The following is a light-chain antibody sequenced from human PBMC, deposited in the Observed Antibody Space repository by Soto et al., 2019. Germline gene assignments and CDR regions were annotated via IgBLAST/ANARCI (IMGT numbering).Light chain of an antibody. Sequence: QSALTQPASVSGSPGQSITISCTATSTDPATYDLVSWYQQHPGKAPQLIIYEVAKRPSGVSARFSGSQSGDTASLTISGLQAADEAYYYCCSRLFGGGTKLTVL. J-gene: IGLJ2*01. V-gene: IGLV2-23*02. CDR1: STDPATYDL. CDR2: EVA. CDR3: CSRL.